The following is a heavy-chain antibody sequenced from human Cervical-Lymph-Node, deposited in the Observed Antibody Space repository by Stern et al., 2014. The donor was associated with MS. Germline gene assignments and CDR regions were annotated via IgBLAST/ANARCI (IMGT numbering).Heavy chain of an antibody. D-gene: IGHD3-10*01. CDR2: IYYSGST. CDR1: GGSISSSSYY. V-gene: IGHV4-39*01. J-gene: IGHJ4*02. Sequence: QLQLQESGPGLVKPSETLSLTCTVSGGSISSSSYYWGWIRQPPGKGLEWIGDIYYSGSTYYNPSLKSRVPISVDTSKNQFSLRLNSVTAADTAVYFCARLYGSAFDYWGQGSLVTVSS. CDR3: ARLYGSAFDY.